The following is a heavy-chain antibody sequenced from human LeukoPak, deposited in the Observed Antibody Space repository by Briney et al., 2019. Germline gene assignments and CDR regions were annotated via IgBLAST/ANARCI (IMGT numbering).Heavy chain of an antibody. CDR2: ISYDGSNK. V-gene: IGHV3-30*04. D-gene: IGHD6-13*01. J-gene: IGHJ4*02. CDR3: ARSYIAAAGFSDY. Sequence: GGSLRLSCAASGFTFSSYAMHWVRQAPGKGVEWVAVISYDGSNKYYADSVKGRFTISRDNSKNTLYLQMNSLRAEDTAVYYCARSYIAAAGFSDYWGQGTLVTVSS. CDR1: GFTFSSYA.